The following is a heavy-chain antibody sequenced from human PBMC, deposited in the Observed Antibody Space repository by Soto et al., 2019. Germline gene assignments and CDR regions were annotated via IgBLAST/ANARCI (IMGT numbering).Heavy chain of an antibody. CDR1: GFTFSSYA. J-gene: IGHJ4*02. V-gene: IGHV3-64D*06. CDR2: ISSNGGST. Sequence: PGGSLRLSCSVFGFTFSSYAMHWVRQAPGKGLQYVSSISSNGGSTYYADSVRGRFTISRDNSKNTLYLQMSSLRVEDTAVYYCLKDRYVDYWGQGTLVTVS. CDR3: LKDRYVDY.